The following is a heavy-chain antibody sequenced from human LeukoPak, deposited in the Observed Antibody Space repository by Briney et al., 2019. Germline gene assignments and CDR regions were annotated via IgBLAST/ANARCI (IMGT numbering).Heavy chain of an antibody. D-gene: IGHD3-9*01. CDR2: INHSGST. J-gene: IGHJ4*02. CDR1: GGSFSGYY. Sequence: SETLSLTCAVYGGSFSGYYWSWIRQPPGKGLEWIGEINHSGSTNYNPSLKSRITISVDKSKNQFSLKLSSVTAADTAVYYCARGANDILTGYYLDWGQGTLVTVSS. V-gene: IGHV4-34*01. CDR3: ARGANDILTGYYLD.